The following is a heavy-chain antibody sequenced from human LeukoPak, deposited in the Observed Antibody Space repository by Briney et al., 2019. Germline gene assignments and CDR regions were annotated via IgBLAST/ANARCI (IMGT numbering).Heavy chain of an antibody. V-gene: IGHV3-64*01. CDR1: GFTFSTYA. CDR3: ARGGGYYGSGSRLFDY. CDR2: ISSNGGST. D-gene: IGHD3-10*01. J-gene: IGHJ4*02. Sequence: GGSLRLSCAASGFTFSTYAMHWVRQAPGKGLEYVSAISSNGGSTYYANSVKGRFTISRDNSKNTLYLQMGSLRAEDMAVYYCARGGGYYGSGSRLFDYWGQGTLVTVSS.